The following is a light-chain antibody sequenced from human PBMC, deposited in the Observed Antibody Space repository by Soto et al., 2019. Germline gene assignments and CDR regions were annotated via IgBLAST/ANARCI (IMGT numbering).Light chain of an antibody. Sequence: EIVLTQSPDTLSLSPGESATLSCRASQSVNSNYLAWYQQKPGQAPRLLIYGASSRATDIPARFSGSGSGTDFTLTISRLEPEDFAVFYCQQYDNSITFGQGTRLEIE. CDR3: QQYDNSIT. V-gene: IGKV3-20*01. CDR2: GAS. J-gene: IGKJ5*01. CDR1: QSVNSNY.